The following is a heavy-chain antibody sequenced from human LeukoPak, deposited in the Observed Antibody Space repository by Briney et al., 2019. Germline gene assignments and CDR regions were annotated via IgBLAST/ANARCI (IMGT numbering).Heavy chain of an antibody. D-gene: IGHD3-22*01. CDR1: GGSISSYY. CDR3: ARVAYYYDSSGYYYFDY. Sequence: PSETLSLTCTVSGGSISSYYWSWIRQPPGKGLEWIGYIYYSGSTNYNPSLKSRVTISVDTSKNQFSLKLSSVTAADTAVYYCARVAYYYDSSGYYYFDYWGQGTLVTVSS. V-gene: IGHV4-59*01. J-gene: IGHJ4*02. CDR2: IYYSGST.